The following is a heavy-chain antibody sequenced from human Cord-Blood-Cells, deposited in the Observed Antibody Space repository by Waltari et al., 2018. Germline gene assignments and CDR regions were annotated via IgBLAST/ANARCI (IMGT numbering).Heavy chain of an antibody. J-gene: IGHJ4*02. Sequence: QVQLVQSGAEVKKPGSSVKVSCKASGGTFRSYAIRWLRPAPGQGLEWMGGIIPIFGTANYAQKFQGRVTITADESTSTAYMELSSLRSEDTAVYYCARGSDYYDSSGSYYFDYWGQGTLVTVSS. CDR1: GGTFRSYA. V-gene: IGHV1-69*01. D-gene: IGHD3-22*01. CDR3: ARGSDYYDSSGSYYFDY. CDR2: IIPIFGTA.